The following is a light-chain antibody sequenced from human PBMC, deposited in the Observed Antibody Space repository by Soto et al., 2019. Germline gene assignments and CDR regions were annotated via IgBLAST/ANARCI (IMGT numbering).Light chain of an antibody. CDR1: QSVSSY. J-gene: IGKJ5*01. V-gene: IGKV3-11*01. CDR2: DAS. CDR3: QQRSNRPPIT. Sequence: EIVLTQSPGTLSLSPGESATLSCRASQSVSSYLAWYQQKPGQAPRLLIYDASNRATGIPARFSGSGCGTNVTLPISSLEPEDFAVYYCQQRSNRPPITFGQGTRLDIK.